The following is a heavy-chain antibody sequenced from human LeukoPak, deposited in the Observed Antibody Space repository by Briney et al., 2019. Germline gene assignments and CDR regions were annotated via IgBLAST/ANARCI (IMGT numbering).Heavy chain of an antibody. CDR2: ISYDGSNK. V-gene: IGHV3-30-3*01. Sequence: GGSLRLSCAASGFTFSSYAMSWVRQAPGKGLEWVAVISYDGSNKYYADSVKGRFTISRDNSKNTLYLQMNSLRAEDTAVYYCAREPQSLIVGATYFDYWGQGTLVTVSS. D-gene: IGHD1-26*01. CDR3: AREPQSLIVGATYFDY. CDR1: GFTFSSYA. J-gene: IGHJ4*02.